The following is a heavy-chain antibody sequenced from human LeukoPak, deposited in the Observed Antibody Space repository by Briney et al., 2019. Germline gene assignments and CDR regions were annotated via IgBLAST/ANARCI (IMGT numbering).Heavy chain of an antibody. Sequence: GASVKVSCKASGYTFTSYGISWVRQAPGQGLEWMGWISAYNGNTNEAQKLQGRVTMTTDASTSTAYTELRSLRSDDTAVYYCARVGGRLEGATSDASFDYWGQGTLVTVSS. CDR2: ISAYNGNT. V-gene: IGHV1-18*01. J-gene: IGHJ4*02. CDR1: GYTFTSYG. CDR3: ARVGGRLEGATSDASFDY. D-gene: IGHD4/OR15-4a*01.